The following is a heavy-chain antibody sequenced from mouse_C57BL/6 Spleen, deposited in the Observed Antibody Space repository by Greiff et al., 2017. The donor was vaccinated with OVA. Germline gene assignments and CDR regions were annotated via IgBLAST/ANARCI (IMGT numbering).Heavy chain of an antibody. V-gene: IGHV3-6*01. J-gene: IGHJ3*01. D-gene: IGHD1-1*01. Sequence: EVQLQESGPGLVKPSQSLSLTCSVTGYSITSGYYWNWIRQFPGNKLEWMGYISYDGSNNYNPSLKNRISITRDTSKNQFFLKLNSVTTEDTATYYCARELRFVYWGQGTGVTVCA. CDR2: ISYDGSN. CDR3: ARELRFVY. CDR1: GYSITSGYY.